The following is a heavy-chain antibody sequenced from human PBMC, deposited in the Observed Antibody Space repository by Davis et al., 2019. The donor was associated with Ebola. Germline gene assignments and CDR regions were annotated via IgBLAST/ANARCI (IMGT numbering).Heavy chain of an antibody. J-gene: IGHJ4*02. CDR2: IRSKANSFAT. D-gene: IGHD3-3*01. CDR3: SRHSPFRFLDY. Sequence: GESLKISCAASGITFSGSAVHWVRQASGKGLEWVGRIRSKANSFATEFAASVKGRLTISRDDSKNTAYLQMNSLKTEDTAVYYCSRHSPFRFLDYWGQGTLVTVSS. CDR1: GITFSGSA. V-gene: IGHV3-73*01.